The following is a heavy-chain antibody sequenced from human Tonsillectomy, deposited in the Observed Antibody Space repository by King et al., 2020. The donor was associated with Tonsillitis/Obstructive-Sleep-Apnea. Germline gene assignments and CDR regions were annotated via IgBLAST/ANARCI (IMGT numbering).Heavy chain of an antibody. J-gene: IGHJ5*02. CDR1: GYSFTSYW. CDR3: ARVDCSSARCYTENWFDL. D-gene: IGHD2-2*01. CDR2: IDPSDSYS. V-gene: IGHV5-10-1*03. Sequence: VQLVESGAEVKKPGESLRISCKGSGYSFTSYWISWVRQMPGKGLEWMGRIDPSDSYSNYSPSFQGHVTLSVDKSISTAYLQWSSLKASDTAMYYCARVDCSSARCYTENWFDLGGRAPLAPVS.